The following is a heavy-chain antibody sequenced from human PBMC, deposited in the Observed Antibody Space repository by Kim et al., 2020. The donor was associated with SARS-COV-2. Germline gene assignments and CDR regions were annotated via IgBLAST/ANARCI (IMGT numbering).Heavy chain of an antibody. CDR3: ARGRGITIFGVVIIGAFDI. CDR2: IYYSGST. J-gene: IGHJ3*02. Sequence: SETLSLTCTVSGGSISSGDYYWSWIRQPPGKGLEWIGYIYYSGSTYYNPSLKSRVTISVDTSKNQFSLNLSSVTAADTAVYYCARGRGITIFGVVIIGAFDIWGQGTMVTVSS. D-gene: IGHD3-3*01. CDR1: GGSISSGDYY. V-gene: IGHV4-30-4*01.